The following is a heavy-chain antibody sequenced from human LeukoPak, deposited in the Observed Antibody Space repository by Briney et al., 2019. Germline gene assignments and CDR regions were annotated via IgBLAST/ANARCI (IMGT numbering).Heavy chain of an antibody. CDR3: ARGFVPAAI. CDR1: RSTFSSYW. J-gene: IGHJ4*02. D-gene: IGHD2-2*01. Sequence: GGSLRLSCAASRSTFSSYWMSWVRQAPGKGLEWVANIKQDGSEKYYVDSVKGRFTISRDNAKNSLYLQMNSLRAEDTAVYYCARGFVPAAIWGQGTLVTVSS. V-gene: IGHV3-7*01. CDR2: IKQDGSEK.